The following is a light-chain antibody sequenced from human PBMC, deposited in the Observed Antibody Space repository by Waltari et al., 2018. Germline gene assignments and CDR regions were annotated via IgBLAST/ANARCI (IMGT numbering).Light chain of an antibody. CDR3: QQYGGSPMYT. J-gene: IGKJ2*01. CDR1: QSVDSTH. V-gene: IGKV3-20*01. Sequence: VLTQSPGTLSLSPGERATLSCRASQSVDSTHLAWYQQKPGQAPRLLIYAASTRDIGIPDRFSGSGSGTDFILSISRLEPEDFAVYYCQQYGGSPMYTFGQGTKLEIK. CDR2: AAS.